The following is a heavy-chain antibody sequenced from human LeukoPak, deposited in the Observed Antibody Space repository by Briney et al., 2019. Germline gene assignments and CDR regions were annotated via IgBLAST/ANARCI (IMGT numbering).Heavy chain of an antibody. CDR3: AKDLRQWLVKDHFDY. V-gene: IGHV3-30*04. J-gene: IGHJ4*02. CDR1: GFSFSIYA. D-gene: IGHD6-19*01. Sequence: GRSLRLSCVASGFSFSIYAMYWVRQAPGKGLEWVAVISYDGSNKYYADSVKGRFTISRDNSKNTLYLQMNSLRAEDTAVYYCAKDLRQWLVKDHFDYWGQGTLVTVSS. CDR2: ISYDGSNK.